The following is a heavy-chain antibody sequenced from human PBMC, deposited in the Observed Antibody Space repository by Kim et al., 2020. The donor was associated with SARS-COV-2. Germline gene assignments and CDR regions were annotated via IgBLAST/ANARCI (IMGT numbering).Heavy chain of an antibody. Sequence: GGSLRLSCAASGFTFSSYAMHWVRQAPGKGLEWVAVISYDGSNKYYADSVKGRFTISRDNSKNTLYLQMNSLRAEDTAVYYCARDGKKLGYCSGGSCYEDYWGQGTLVTVSS. V-gene: IGHV3-30*04. CDR1: GFTFSSYA. J-gene: IGHJ4*02. D-gene: IGHD2-15*01. CDR2: ISYDGSNK. CDR3: ARDGKKLGYCSGGSCYEDY.